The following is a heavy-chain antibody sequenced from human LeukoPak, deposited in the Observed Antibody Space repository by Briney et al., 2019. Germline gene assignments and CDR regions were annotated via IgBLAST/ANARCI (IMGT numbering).Heavy chain of an antibody. CDR3: TRDAGTRLKYSFGYGDY. CDR1: GFTFSSYE. D-gene: IGHD5-18*01. J-gene: IGHJ4*02. Sequence: PGGSLRLSCVASGFTFSSYEMNWVRQAPGKGLEWVSYISSSGATIYYADAVKGRFTISRDNAKNSLYLQMNSLRAEDTAVYYCTRDAGTRLKYSFGYGDYWGQGALVTVSS. CDR2: ISSSGATI. V-gene: IGHV3-48*03.